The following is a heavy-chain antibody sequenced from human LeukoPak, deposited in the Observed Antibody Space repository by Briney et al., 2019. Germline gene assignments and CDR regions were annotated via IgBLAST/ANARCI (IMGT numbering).Heavy chain of an antibody. D-gene: IGHD2-2*01. CDR2: SSVYNGNT. V-gene: IGHV1-18*04. CDR3: ARDCSSTTCYRHFDY. J-gene: IGHJ4*02. CDR1: GYTFTSYG. Sequence: ASVKVSCKASGYTFTSYGISWVRQAPGQGLEWMGWSSVYNGNTNYAQKLQGRVTMTTDTSTRTAYMELRSLRSDDTAVYYCARDCSSTTCYRHFDYWGQGTLVTVSS.